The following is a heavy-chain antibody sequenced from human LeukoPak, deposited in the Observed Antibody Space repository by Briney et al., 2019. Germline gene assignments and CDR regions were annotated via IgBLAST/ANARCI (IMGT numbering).Heavy chain of an antibody. Sequence: GGSLRLSCAASGFTFSNAWMSWVRQAPGKGLERVGRIKSKTDGGTTDYAAPVKGRFTISRDDSKNTLYLQMNSLKPEDTAVYYCTTVVYVWGSYRYGYWGQGALVTVSS. CDR2: IKSKTDGGTT. CDR1: GFTFSNAW. CDR3: TTVVYVWGSYRYGY. V-gene: IGHV3-15*01. J-gene: IGHJ4*02. D-gene: IGHD3-16*02.